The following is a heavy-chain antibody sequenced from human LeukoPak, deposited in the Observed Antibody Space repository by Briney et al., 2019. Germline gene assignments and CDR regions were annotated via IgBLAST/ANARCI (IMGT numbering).Heavy chain of an antibody. CDR3: ARVSTYYYDSSGYYRPYDAFDI. J-gene: IGHJ3*02. V-gene: IGHV1-18*01. CDR2: ISAYNGNT. Sequence: ASVKVSCKASGYTFTSYGISWVRQAPGQGLEWMGWISAYNGNTNYAQKLQGRVTMTTDTSTSTAYMELRSLRSDDTAVYYCARVSTYYYDSSGYYRPYDAFDIWGQGTMVTVSS. CDR1: GYTFTSYG. D-gene: IGHD3-22*01.